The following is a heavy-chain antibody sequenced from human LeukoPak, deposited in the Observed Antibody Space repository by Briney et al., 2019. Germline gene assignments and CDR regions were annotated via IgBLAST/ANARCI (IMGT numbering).Heavy chain of an antibody. J-gene: IGHJ4*02. CDR3: AKEMWDTYDYMDY. V-gene: IGHV3-30*04. Sequence: PGRSLRLSCAASGFTFSSYAMHWVRQAPGKGLEWVTLISYDGSNKYYADSVKGRFSISRDNPKNTLYLQMNSLRAEDTAVYYCAKEMWDTYDYMDYWGQGTLVTVSS. D-gene: IGHD1-26*01. CDR2: ISYDGSNK. CDR1: GFTFSSYA.